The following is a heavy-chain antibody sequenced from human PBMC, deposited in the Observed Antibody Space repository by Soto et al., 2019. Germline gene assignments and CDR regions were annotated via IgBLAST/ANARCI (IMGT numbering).Heavy chain of an antibody. CDR2: INAGNGNT. CDR1: GGTFSSYT. J-gene: IGHJ4*02. D-gene: IGHD4-17*01. CDR3: ARGDWLVTTLHY. V-gene: IGHV1-3*01. Sequence: ASVKVSCKASGGTFSSYTISWVRQAPGQRLEWMGWINAGNGNTKYSQKFQGRVTITRDTSASTAYMELSSLRSEDTAVYYCARGDWLVTTLHYWGQGTLVTVSS.